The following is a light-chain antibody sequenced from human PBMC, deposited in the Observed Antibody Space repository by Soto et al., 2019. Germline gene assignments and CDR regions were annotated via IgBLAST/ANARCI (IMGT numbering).Light chain of an antibody. CDR1: RDIADS. CDR3: QQYDDPFT. V-gene: IGKV1-33*01. Sequence: DTQMTQSPSSLSASVGDTVTITCQASRDIADSLNWYQQRAGQAPKLLIYDASNLQSGVPARFGGSAPGTSFILTINSLQPEDFATYYCQQYDDPFTFGGGPKVEIK. J-gene: IGKJ4*01. CDR2: DAS.